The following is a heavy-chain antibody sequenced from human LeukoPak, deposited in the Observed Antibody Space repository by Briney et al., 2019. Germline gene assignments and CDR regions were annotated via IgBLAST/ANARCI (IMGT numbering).Heavy chain of an antibody. CDR2: INQDGSEK. Sequence: GGYLRLSCAASGFTFRSSWMTWVRQAPGKGLEWVANINQDGSEKYYVDSVKGRFTISRDNAKNSLYLQMNSLRPEDTAVYYCARERDYYDSSGYYTPYFDYWGQGNLVTVSS. CDR3: ARERDYYDSSGYYTPYFDY. CDR1: GFTFRSSW. D-gene: IGHD3-22*01. J-gene: IGHJ4*02. V-gene: IGHV3-7*01.